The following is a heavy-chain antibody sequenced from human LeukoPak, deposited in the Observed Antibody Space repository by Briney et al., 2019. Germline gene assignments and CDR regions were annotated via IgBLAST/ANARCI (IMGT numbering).Heavy chain of an antibody. CDR1: GFTFSSYA. CDR2: ISSSSSTI. CDR3: ARGRGGYFGGTSSSNTFDL. V-gene: IGHV3-48*04. Sequence: GGSLRLSCAASGFTFSSYAMNWVRQAPGKGLEWVAYISSSSSTIYYADSVRGRFTISRDNDKNSLYLQMDSLRAEDTAVYYCARGRGGYFGGTSSSNTFDLWRQGTMVTVSS. J-gene: IGHJ3*01. D-gene: IGHD2-2*01.